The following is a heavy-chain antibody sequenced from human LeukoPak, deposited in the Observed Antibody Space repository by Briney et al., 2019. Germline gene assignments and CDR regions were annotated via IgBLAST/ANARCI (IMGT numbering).Heavy chain of an antibody. J-gene: IGHJ6*03. CDR2: ISSSVSTI. CDR1: GFTFSSYS. V-gene: IGHV3-48*01. Sequence: PGGSLRLSFAASGFTFSSYSMNWVRQAPGKGLEWVSYISSSVSTIYYADSVKGRLTISRDNAKNSLYLQMNSLRAEDTAVYYCAREFVGTTSYCYYYMDVWGKGTTVTVSS. CDR3: AREFVGTTSYCYYYMDV. D-gene: IGHD1-26*01.